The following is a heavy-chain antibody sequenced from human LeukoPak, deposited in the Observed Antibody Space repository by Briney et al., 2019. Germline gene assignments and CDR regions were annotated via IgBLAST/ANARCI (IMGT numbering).Heavy chain of an antibody. J-gene: IGHJ6*02. CDR1: GFTFSSYS. CDR3: ARVSPDSGAYYYYYGMDV. D-gene: IGHD1-26*01. V-gene: IGHV3-48*02. CDR2: ISSSSSTI. Sequence: GGSLRLSCAASGFTFSSYSMNWVRQAPGKGLEWVSYISSSSSTIYYADSVKGRFTISRDNAKNLLYLQMNSLRDEDTAVYYCARVSPDSGAYYYYYGMDVWGQGTTVTVSS.